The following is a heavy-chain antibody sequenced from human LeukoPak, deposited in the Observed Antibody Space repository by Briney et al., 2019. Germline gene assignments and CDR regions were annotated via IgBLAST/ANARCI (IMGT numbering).Heavy chain of an antibody. Sequence: GGSLRLSCSASGFTFSSYAMHWVRQAPGKGLEYVSAISSNGGSTYYADSVKGRFTISRDNSKNTLYLQMSSLKAEDTAVYYCARVSQFPGISSDYWGQGSLVTVSS. V-gene: IGHV3-64D*06. CDR1: GFTFSSYA. J-gene: IGHJ4*02. CDR2: ISSNGGST. D-gene: IGHD2-21*01. CDR3: ARVSQFPGISSDY.